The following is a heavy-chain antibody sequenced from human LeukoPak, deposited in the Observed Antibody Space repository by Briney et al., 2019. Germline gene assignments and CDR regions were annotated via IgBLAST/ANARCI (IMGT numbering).Heavy chain of an antibody. CDR2: INHSGST. V-gene: IGHV4-34*01. J-gene: IGHJ6*03. D-gene: IGHD3-22*01. CDR1: GGSFSGYY. CDR3: ARGLADSSARANYYYYYMDV. Sequence: PSETLSLTCAVYGGSFSGYYWSWIRQPPGKGLEWIGEINHSGSTNYNPSLKSRVTISVDTSKNRFSLKLSSVTAADTAVYYCARGLADSSARANYYYYYMDVWGKGTTVTVSS.